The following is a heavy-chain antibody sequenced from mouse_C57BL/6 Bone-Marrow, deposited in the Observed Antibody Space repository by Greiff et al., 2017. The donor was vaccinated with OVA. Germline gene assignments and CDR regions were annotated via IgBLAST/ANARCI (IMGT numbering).Heavy chain of an antibody. Sequence: VQLQQSGPELVKPGASVKLSCKASGYTFTDYYMHCVKQTPGKSLEWIGAINPESGGTSYNQKFKGKATLTVDKSSSTAYMELRSLTSGDSAEYYCARYWTTTAGARWYFDFWGKGTTLTVSS. D-gene: IGHD1-2*01. CDR1: GYTFTDYY. CDR2: INPESGGT. V-gene: IGHV1-26*01. J-gene: IGHJ2*01. CDR3: ARYWTTTAGARWYFDF.